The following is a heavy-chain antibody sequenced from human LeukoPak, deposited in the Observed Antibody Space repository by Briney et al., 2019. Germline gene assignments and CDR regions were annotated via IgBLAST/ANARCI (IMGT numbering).Heavy chain of an antibody. D-gene: IGHD3-3*01. CDR3: ARSYDTTFAY. J-gene: IGHJ4*02. CDR1: RGSIRVVY. CDR2: IYFSGST. Sequence: SETLSLTRTVSRGSIRVVYCGSIWQPPGKGLEWIGYIYFSGSTSYNPSLKSRVTISVDRSKNQFSLKLSSVAAAHTAVYYCARSYDTTFAYWGEGNLVTASS. V-gene: IGHV4-59*01.